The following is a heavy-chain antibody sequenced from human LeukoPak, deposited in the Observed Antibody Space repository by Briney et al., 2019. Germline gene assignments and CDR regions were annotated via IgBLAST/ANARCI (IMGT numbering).Heavy chain of an antibody. CDR2: IKEDGSEK. V-gene: IGHV3-7*01. Sequence: GGSLRLSCAASGFTFSTYWMSWIRQAPGKGLEWVANIKEDGSEKYYGDSVKGRFTISRDNTKNSLYLQMNSLRAEDTAVYYCARDSSGYQWGQGTLVTVSS. D-gene: IGHD3-22*01. J-gene: IGHJ4*02. CDR3: ARDSSGYQ. CDR1: GFTFSTYW.